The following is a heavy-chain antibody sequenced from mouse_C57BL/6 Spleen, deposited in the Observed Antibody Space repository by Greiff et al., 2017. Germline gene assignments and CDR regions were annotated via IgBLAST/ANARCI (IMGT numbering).Heavy chain of an antibody. CDR2: LDPEDGDN. CDR1: GFNLKDYY. CDR3: TTGSTVVSFDD. D-gene: IGHD1-1*01. V-gene: IGHV14-1*01. J-gene: IGHJ2*01. Sequence: EVPLQQSGAELVRPGASVKLSCTASGFNLKDYYMHWVKQRPEQGLEWIGRLDPEDGDNEYAPKFQGKDTMTADTSSNTAYLQLSSLTSEDTAFYYGTTGSTVVSFDDGGQGTTLTVSS.